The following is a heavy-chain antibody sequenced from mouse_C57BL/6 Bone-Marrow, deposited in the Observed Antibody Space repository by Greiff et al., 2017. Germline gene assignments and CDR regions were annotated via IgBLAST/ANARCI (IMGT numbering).Heavy chain of an antibody. Sequence: VQLQQSGPELVKPGASVKISCKASGYTFTDYYMNWVKQSHGKSLEWIGDINPNNGGTSYNQKFKGKATLTVDKSSSTAYMELRSLTSEDSAVYYCARGGTEGNFDYWGQGTTLTVSS. J-gene: IGHJ2*01. CDR3: ARGGTEGNFDY. D-gene: IGHD3-3*01. V-gene: IGHV1-26*01. CDR2: INPNNGGT. CDR1: GYTFTDYY.